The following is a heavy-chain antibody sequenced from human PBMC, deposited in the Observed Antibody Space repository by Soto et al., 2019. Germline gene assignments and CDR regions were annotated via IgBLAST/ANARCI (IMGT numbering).Heavy chain of an antibody. V-gene: IGHV4-59*01. CDR2: IYYSGST. CDR1: GGSISSYY. D-gene: IGHD3-3*01. CDR3: ARARITIFGFDP. Sequence: PSETLSLTCTVSGGSISSYYCSWIRQPPGKGLEWIGYIYYSGSTNYNPSLKSRVTISVDTSKNQFSLKLSSVTAADTAVYYCARARITIFGFDPWGQGTLVTVSS. J-gene: IGHJ5*02.